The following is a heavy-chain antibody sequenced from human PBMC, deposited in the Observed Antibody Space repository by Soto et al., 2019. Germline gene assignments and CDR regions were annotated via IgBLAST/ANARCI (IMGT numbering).Heavy chain of an antibody. Sequence: AGSLRLSCAASGFTFSDHYMDWVRQAPGKGLEWVGRIRNKVNSHTTEYAASVNSRFTDSRDDSKNSLYLQMNSLKMQDTDGDYATKCSAAAASLNYYYYGLDVWGQGTTVTVSS. CDR3: TKCSAAAASLNYYYYGLDV. CDR2: IRNKVNSHTT. J-gene: IGHJ6*02. CDR1: GFTFSDHY. D-gene: IGHD6-13*01. V-gene: IGHV3-72*01.